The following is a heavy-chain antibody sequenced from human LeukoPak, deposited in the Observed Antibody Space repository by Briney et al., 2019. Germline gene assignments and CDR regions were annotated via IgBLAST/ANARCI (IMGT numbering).Heavy chain of an antibody. CDR3: VRGGVATIDY. D-gene: IGHD5-12*01. V-gene: IGHV4-59*01. Sequence: SETLSLTXTVSGGSIRSYYWSWIRQSPGKGLEWIGYIYYTGSSNYNPSLKSRVTISVDTSKNQFSLKLNFVTAADTAVYYCVRGGVATIDYWGQGTLVTVSS. CDR1: GGSIRSYY. CDR2: IYYTGSS. J-gene: IGHJ4*02.